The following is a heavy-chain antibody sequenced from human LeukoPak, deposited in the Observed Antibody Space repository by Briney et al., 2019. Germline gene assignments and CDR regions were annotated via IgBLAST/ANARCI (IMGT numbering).Heavy chain of an antibody. Sequence: SETLSLTCTVSGSSIRSSSYYWGWTRQPPGKGLEWIGEIYHSGSTNYNPSLKSRVTISADRSKNQFSLKLGSVTAADTAVYYCARDNHLNYPSYNWFDPWGQGTLVTVSS. CDR2: IYHSGST. V-gene: IGHV4-39*07. CDR1: GSSIRSSSYY. D-gene: IGHD1-14*01. J-gene: IGHJ5*02. CDR3: ARDNHLNYPSYNWFDP.